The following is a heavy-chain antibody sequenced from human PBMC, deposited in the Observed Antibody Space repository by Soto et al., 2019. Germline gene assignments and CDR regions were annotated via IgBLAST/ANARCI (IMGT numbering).Heavy chain of an antibody. V-gene: IGHV4-39*01. Sequence: SETLSLTCTVSGVSISSSSYYWGWIRQPPGKGLEWIGSIYYSGSTYYNPSLKSRVTISVDTSKNQFSLKLSSVTAADTAVYYCARHRGNWAALYYYYGMDVWGQGTTVTVSS. D-gene: IGHD3-10*01. CDR1: GVSISSSSYY. CDR3: ARHRGNWAALYYYYGMDV. J-gene: IGHJ6*02. CDR2: IYYSGST.